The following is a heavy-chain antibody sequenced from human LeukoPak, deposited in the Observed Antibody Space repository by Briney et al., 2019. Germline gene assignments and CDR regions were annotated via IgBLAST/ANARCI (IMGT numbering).Heavy chain of an antibody. D-gene: IGHD3-16*02. CDR3: AKDGGRYRFDY. CDR2: MRNDGSEI. V-gene: IGHV3-30*02. Sequence: GGSLRLSCAAPGFPFNYYNIHWVRQAPGKGLEWVAFMRNDGSEIHYADSVKGRFTISRDNSKNSLYLQMNSLRVEDTAVYFCAKDGGRYRFDYWGQGTLVTVSS. J-gene: IGHJ4*02. CDR1: GFPFNYYN.